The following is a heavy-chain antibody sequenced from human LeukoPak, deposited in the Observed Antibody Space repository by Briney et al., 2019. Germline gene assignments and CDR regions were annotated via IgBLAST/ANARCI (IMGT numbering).Heavy chain of an antibody. CDR3: ARGGVYAILYYYYMDV. CDR2: ISSSSSTI. D-gene: IGHD2-8*01. J-gene: IGHJ6*03. Sequence: GGSLRLSRAASGFTFSSYSMNWVRQAPGKGLEWVSYISSSSSTIYYADSVKGRFTISRDNAKNSLYLQMNSLRAEDTAVYYCARGGVYAILYYYYMDVWGKGTTVTVSS. V-gene: IGHV3-48*01. CDR1: GFTFSSYS.